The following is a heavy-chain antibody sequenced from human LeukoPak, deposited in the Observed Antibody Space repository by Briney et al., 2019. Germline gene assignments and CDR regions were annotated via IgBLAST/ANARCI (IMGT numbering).Heavy chain of an antibody. V-gene: IGHV3-74*01. D-gene: IGHD5-24*01. Sequence: GGSLRLSCAVSGFTLSSYWMHWVRQAPGKGLVWVSRMNNDGSGTTYADSVKGRFTISRDNGKNTLYLQMNSLRPEDTALYYCAREEMATRKWYFDLWGRGTLVTVSS. CDR1: GFTLSSYW. CDR3: AREEMATRKWYFDL. J-gene: IGHJ2*01. CDR2: MNNDGSGT.